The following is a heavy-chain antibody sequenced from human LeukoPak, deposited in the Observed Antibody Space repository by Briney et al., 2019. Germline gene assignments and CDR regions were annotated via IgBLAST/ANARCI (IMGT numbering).Heavy chain of an antibody. CDR3: AKVSGLGVLRFLEWSDY. V-gene: IGHV3-23*01. CDR1: GFTFSTYA. D-gene: IGHD3-3*01. CDR2: IDQSGGHA. J-gene: IGHJ4*02. Sequence: GGSLRLYCAASGFTFSTYAMAWVHQAPGKGLEWVSGIDQSGGHAYYADSVKGRFTISRDNSKNTLYLQMNSLGAEDTAVYYCAKVSGLGVLRFLEWSDYWGQGTLVTVSS.